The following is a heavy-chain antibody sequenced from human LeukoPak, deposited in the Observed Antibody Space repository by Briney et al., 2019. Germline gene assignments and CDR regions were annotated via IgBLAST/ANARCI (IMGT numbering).Heavy chain of an antibody. CDR1: GFTFSSYG. CDR3: AKDQTRYCSSTSCYGGAFDI. Sequence: PGGSLRLSCAASGFTFSSYGMHWVRQAPGKGLEWVAVISYDGSNKYYADSVKGRFTISRDNSKNTLYLQMNSLGAEDTAVYYCAKDQTRYCSSTSCYGGAFDIWGQGTMVTVSS. D-gene: IGHD2-2*01. J-gene: IGHJ3*02. V-gene: IGHV3-30*18. CDR2: ISYDGSNK.